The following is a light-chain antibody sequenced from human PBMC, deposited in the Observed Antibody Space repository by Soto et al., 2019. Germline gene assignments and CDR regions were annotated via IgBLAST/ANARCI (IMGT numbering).Light chain of an antibody. Sequence: EVVFSQSPATLSLSPGERATLSCRASQTVSSSLAWYQQKPGQAPRLLIYEASNRATGIPARFSGSGSGADFTLTISRLEPEDSAVYYCQQYGSSPTWTFGQGTKVDIK. J-gene: IGKJ1*01. CDR2: EAS. CDR3: QQYGSSPTWT. CDR1: QTVSSS. V-gene: IGKV3-20*01.